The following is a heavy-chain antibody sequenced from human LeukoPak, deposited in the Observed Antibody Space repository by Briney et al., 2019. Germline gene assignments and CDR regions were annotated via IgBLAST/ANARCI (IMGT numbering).Heavy chain of an antibody. J-gene: IGHJ3*01. Sequence: PGGSLRLSCAASGFSFSDYGMYWVRQAPGKGLEHVSGISSNVIYTYYANSVKGRFTISRDNSKNTLYLQMGSLRPEDMGVYYCARGPTVISFNAFDVWGQGTMVTVSS. CDR1: GFSFSDYG. D-gene: IGHD4-17*01. V-gene: IGHV3-64*01. CDR3: ARGPTVISFNAFDV. CDR2: ISSNVIYT.